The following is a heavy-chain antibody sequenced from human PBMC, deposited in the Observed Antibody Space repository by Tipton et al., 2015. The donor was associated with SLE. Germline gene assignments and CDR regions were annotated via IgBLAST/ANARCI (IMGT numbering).Heavy chain of an antibody. CDR1: GYTFTSYG. J-gene: IGHJ6*02. CDR3: ARDSGFIVGATSYGMDV. CDR2: ISAYNGNT. Sequence: QSGAEAKKPGASAKVSCRASGYTFTSYGISWVRQAPGQGLEWMGWISAYNGNTNYAQKLQGRVTMTTDTSPSTAYMELSSLRSDATAVYYCARDSGFIVGATSYGMDVWGQGPTVTVSS. D-gene: IGHD1-26*01. V-gene: IGHV1-18*01.